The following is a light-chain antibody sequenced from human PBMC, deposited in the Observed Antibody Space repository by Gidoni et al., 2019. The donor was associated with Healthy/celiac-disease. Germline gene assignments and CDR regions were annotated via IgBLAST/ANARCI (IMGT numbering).Light chain of an antibody. V-gene: IGKV3-20*01. J-gene: IGKJ2*01. CDR1: QSVSSSY. Sequence: EIVLTQSPGTLSLSPGERATLPCRASQSVSSSYLAWYQQKPGQAPRLLIYGASSRATGIPDRFSGSGSGTDFTLTISRLEPEDFAVYYCQQYGSSPMYTFGQXTKLEIK. CDR3: QQYGSSPMYT. CDR2: GAS.